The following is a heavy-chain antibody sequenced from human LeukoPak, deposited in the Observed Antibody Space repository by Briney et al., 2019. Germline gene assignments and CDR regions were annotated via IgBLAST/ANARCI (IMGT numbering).Heavy chain of an antibody. Sequence: GGSLRLSCAASGFTVCSNYMSWVRQAPGKGLEWVSVIYSGGSTYYADSVKGRFTISRDNSKNTLYLQMNSLRAEDTAVYYCARDEYCGGDCYSDWGQGTLVTVSS. J-gene: IGHJ4*02. CDR1: GFTVCSNY. CDR3: ARDEYCGGDCYSD. D-gene: IGHD2-21*02. CDR2: IYSGGST. V-gene: IGHV3-53*01.